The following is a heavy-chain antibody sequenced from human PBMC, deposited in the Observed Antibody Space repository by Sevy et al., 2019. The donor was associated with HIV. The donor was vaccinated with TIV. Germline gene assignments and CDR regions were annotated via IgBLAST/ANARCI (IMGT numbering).Heavy chain of an antibody. D-gene: IGHD6-19*01. V-gene: IGHV3-30*18. CDR2: ISYDGSNK. J-gene: IGHJ5*02. Sequence: GGSLRLSCAASGFTFSSYGMHWVRQAPGKGLDWVTVISYDGSNKYYADSVKGGFTTSRDNSKNTLYLQMNSLRVEDTAVYYCAKGGQWLVRDWFDPWGQGTLVTVSS. CDR3: AKGGQWLVRDWFDP. CDR1: GFTFSSYG.